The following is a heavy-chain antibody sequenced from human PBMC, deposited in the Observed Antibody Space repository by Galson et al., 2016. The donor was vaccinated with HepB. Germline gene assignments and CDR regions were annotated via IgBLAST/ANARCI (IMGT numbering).Heavy chain of an antibody. CDR1: GFSFGGYW. CDR3: TRDGTLRPLGY. CDR2: IKPDGSEK. V-gene: IGHV3-7*03. J-gene: IGHJ4*02. D-gene: IGHD3-22*01. Sequence: SLRLSCAGSGFSFGGYWMSWVRQSPGKGLEWVANIKPDGSEKYYVDSVEGRFTISRDNAKNSLYLQMNSLRAEDTALYYCTRDGTLRPLGYWGQGTLVTVSS.